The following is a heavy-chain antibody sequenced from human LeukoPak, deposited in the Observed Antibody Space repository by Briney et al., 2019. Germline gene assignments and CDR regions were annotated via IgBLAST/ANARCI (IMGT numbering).Heavy chain of an antibody. CDR2: ISGSGGRT. Sequence: GGSLRLSCAASRFTFSSYAMSWVRQAPEKGLEWVSAISGSGGRTYYADSVKGRFTISRDNSKNTLYLQMNSLRAEDTAVYYCAKEFGELFPFDYWGQGTLVTVSS. J-gene: IGHJ4*02. CDR3: AKEFGELFPFDY. V-gene: IGHV3-23*01. CDR1: RFTFSSYA. D-gene: IGHD3-10*01.